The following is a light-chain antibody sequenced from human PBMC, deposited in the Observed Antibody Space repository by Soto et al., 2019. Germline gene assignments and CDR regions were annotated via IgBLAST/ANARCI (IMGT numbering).Light chain of an antibody. CDR2: EVS. CDR1: SSDVGGYNY. Sequence: QSALTQPASVSGSPGQSITISCTGTSSDVGGYNYVSWYQQHPGKAPKLMIYEVSNRPSGVSNRFSGPKSGNTASLTISGLQAEDEADYYCSSYTSSSKVVFGGGTKLTVL. J-gene: IGLJ2*01. CDR3: SSYTSSSKVV. V-gene: IGLV2-14*01.